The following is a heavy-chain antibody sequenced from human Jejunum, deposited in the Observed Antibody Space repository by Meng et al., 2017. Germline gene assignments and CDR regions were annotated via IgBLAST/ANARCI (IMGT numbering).Heavy chain of an antibody. CDR1: GLTLSMYS. J-gene: IGHJ4*02. D-gene: IGHD2-21*02. CDR3: ARAGSTHVGTAAVVTAINLDF. Sequence: GGSLRLSCAASGLTLSMYSMNWVRQAPGKGLEWVSSISGSGSYIYYADSVKGRFTISRDNAKYSVYLQMNSLRAEDTAGYYCARAGSTHVGTAAVVTAINLDFWGQGTVVTVSS. V-gene: IGHV3-21*01. CDR2: ISGSGSYI.